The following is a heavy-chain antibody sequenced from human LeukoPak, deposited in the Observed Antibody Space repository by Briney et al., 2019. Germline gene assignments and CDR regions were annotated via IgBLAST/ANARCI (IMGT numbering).Heavy chain of an antibody. V-gene: IGHV3-7*01. Sequence: GGSLRLSCAASGFTFSGYWISWVRQAPGRGLEWVANIKQDGSEKYYVDSVKGRFTISRDDAKNSLYLQMNSLRAEDTAVYYCARERFGENDYWGQGTLVTVSS. CDR1: GFTFSGYW. D-gene: IGHD3-10*01. CDR3: ARERFGENDY. J-gene: IGHJ4*02. CDR2: IKQDGSEK.